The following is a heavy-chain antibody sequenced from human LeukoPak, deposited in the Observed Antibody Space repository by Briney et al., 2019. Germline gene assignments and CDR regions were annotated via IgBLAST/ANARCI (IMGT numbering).Heavy chain of an antibody. V-gene: IGHV4-61*02. CDR2: VHSGGS. Sequence: KTSEILSLTCTVSGGSISSGSYHWNWIRQPAGKALEWIGRVHSGGSDYNPSLKSRVTISEDTPKNQFALKLSSVTAADTAVYYCARSYDISGYQARGFDYWGQGILVTVSS. D-gene: IGHD3-22*01. CDR1: GGSISSGSYH. CDR3: ARSYDISGYQARGFDY. J-gene: IGHJ4*02.